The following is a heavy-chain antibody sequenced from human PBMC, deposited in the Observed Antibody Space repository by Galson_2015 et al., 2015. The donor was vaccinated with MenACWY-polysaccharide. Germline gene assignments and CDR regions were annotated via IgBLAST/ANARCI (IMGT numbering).Heavy chain of an antibody. Sequence: SLRLSCAASGFTFTNYAMSWVRQTPGEGLEWVSAITVSGNNTYYADSVKGRFAISRDSSKNTISLQMNSLRTEDTAVYYCAKGVSGTAAATDSLDYSAQSTPVTVSA. J-gene: IGHJ4*02. CDR3: AKGVSGTAAATDSLDY. D-gene: IGHD6-13*01. V-gene: IGHV3-23*01. CDR1: GFTFTNYA. CDR2: ITVSGNNT.